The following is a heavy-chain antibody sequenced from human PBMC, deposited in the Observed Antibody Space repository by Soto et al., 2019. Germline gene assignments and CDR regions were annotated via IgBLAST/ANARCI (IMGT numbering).Heavy chain of an antibody. CDR3: ARYSGKYQGPIDY. J-gene: IGHJ4*02. V-gene: IGHV3-30*03. CDR2: ISYDGSNK. Sequence: QVQLVEAGGGVVQPGRSLRLSCAASGFTFSHYGIHWVRQAPGKGLEWLAVISYDGSNKHYADSVKGRFTVSRDNSKTTLYLQMNSLRVEDTAVYFCARYSGKYQGPIDYWGQGTLVTVSS. D-gene: IGHD1-26*01. CDR1: GFTFSHYG.